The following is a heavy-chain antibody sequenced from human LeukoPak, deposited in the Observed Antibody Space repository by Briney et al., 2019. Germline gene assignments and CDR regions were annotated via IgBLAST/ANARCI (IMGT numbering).Heavy chain of an antibody. CDR1: GFTFSNAW. Sequence: GGSLRLSCAASGFTFSNAWMSWVRQAPRKGLEWVGRIKSKTDGGTTDYAAPVKGRFTISRDDSKNTLYLQMNSLKTEDTAVYYCVVITRGDAFDIWGQGTMVTVSS. V-gene: IGHV3-15*01. CDR2: IKSKTDGGTT. D-gene: IGHD3-22*01. J-gene: IGHJ3*02. CDR3: VVITRGDAFDI.